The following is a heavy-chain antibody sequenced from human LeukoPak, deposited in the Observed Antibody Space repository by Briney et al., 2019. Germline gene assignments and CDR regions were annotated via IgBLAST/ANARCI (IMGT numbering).Heavy chain of an antibody. V-gene: IGHV4-39*07. CDR2: IYYSGTT. J-gene: IGHJ4*02. Sequence: SETLSLTCTVSGGSISSSSYYWGWIRQPPGKGLEWIGSIYYSGTTNYNPSLKSRVTLSVDTSKNQLSLKMKSVTAADTAVYYCARDLSAWGRAFDYWGQGTLVTVSS. CDR3: ARDLSAWGRAFDY. CDR1: GGSISSSSYY. D-gene: IGHD1-26*01.